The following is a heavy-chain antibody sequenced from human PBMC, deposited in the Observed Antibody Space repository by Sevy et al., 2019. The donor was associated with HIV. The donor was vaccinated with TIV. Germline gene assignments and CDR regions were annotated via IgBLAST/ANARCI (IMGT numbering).Heavy chain of an antibody. V-gene: IGHV3-53*01. J-gene: IGHJ5*02. CDR2: IYSGGST. Sequence: GGSLRLSCAASGFTVSSNYMSWVRQAPGKGLEWVSVIYSGGSTYYADSVKGRFTISRDNSKNTLYLQMNSLRAEDTAVYYCAKAIVVVGATAWFDPWGQGTLVTVSS. CDR3: AKAIVVVGATAWFDP. D-gene: IGHD2-15*01. CDR1: GFTVSSNY.